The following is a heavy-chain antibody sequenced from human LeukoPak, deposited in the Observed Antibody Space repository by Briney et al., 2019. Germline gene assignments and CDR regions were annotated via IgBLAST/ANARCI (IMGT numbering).Heavy chain of an antibody. J-gene: IGHJ6*03. CDR3: ARDPYNGNYGDSYYYYMDV. Sequence: GGSLRLSCAASGFTFSSYWMSWVRQAPGKGLEWVANIKQDGSEKYYVDSVRGRFTISRDNAKNSLYLQMNSLRAEDTAIYYCARDPYNGNYGDSYYYYMDVWGKGTTVTVSS. V-gene: IGHV3-7*01. D-gene: IGHD1-26*01. CDR2: IKQDGSEK. CDR1: GFTFSSYW.